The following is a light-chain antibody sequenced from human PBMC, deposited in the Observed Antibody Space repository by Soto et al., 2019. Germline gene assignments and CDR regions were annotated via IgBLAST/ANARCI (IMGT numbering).Light chain of an antibody. Sequence: QSALAQPASVSGSPGQSITLSCTGTSSALGDFKFVSWYQHHPGKAPKLIIFYFTTRPSGVSARFSGSKSGNTASLTISGLQAEDADDYYCSSYTSTTTPGVFVTRTKVTVL. J-gene: IGLJ1*01. CDR2: YFT. CDR3: SSYTSTTTPGV. CDR1: SSALGDFKF. V-gene: IGLV2-14*03.